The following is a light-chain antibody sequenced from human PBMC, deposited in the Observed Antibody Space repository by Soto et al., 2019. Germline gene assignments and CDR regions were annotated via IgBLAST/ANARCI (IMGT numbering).Light chain of an antibody. CDR3: QQYYSTPRT. CDR1: QSVRGNY. Sequence: EIVLTQSPGTLSLSPGERATLSCRASQSVRGNYLAWYQQKPGQAPRLLISGASSRASGIPDRFSGSGSGTDFTLTISSLQAEDVAVYYCQQYYSTPRTFGHGTKVEIK. V-gene: IGKV3-20*01. J-gene: IGKJ1*01. CDR2: GAS.